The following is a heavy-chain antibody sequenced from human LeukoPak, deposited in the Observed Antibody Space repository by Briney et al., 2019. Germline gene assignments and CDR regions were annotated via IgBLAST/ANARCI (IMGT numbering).Heavy chain of an antibody. CDR3: ARGGSITIFGVVTVDAFDI. CDR1: GFTFSSYA. J-gene: IGHJ3*02. D-gene: IGHD3-3*01. V-gene: IGHV3-30-3*01. CDR2: ISYDGSNK. Sequence: GGSLRLSCAASGFTFSSYAMHWVRQAPDKGLEWVAVISYDGSNKYYADSVKGRFTISRDNSKNTLYLQMNSLRAEDTAVYYCARGGSITIFGVVTVDAFDIWGQGTMVTVSS.